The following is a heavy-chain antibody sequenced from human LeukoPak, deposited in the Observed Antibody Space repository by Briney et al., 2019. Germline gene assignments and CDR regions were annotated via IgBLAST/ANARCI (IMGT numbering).Heavy chain of an antibody. J-gene: IGHJ4*02. CDR3: ARGDYFDY. Sequence: GGSLRLSCAASGFTFSTYAMHWVRQAPGKGLEWVAVISYDGSNKYYADSVKGRFTISRDNSKNTLYLQMNSLRAEDTAVYYCARGDYFDYWGQGTLVTVSS. CDR1: GFTFSTYA. V-gene: IGHV3-30*04. CDR2: ISYDGSNK.